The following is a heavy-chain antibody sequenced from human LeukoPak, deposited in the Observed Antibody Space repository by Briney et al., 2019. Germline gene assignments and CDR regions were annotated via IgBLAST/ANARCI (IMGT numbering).Heavy chain of an antibody. V-gene: IGHV3-30*02. Sequence: PGGSLRLSCAASGFTFSSYGMHWVRQAPGKGLEWVAFIRYDGSNKYYADSVKGRSTISRDNSKNTLYLQMNSLRAEDTAVYYCARSSNGYYYDSSGYSTFDYWGQGTLVTVSS. CDR3: ARSSNGYYYDSSGYSTFDY. J-gene: IGHJ4*02. CDR1: GFTFSSYG. CDR2: IRYDGSNK. D-gene: IGHD3-22*01.